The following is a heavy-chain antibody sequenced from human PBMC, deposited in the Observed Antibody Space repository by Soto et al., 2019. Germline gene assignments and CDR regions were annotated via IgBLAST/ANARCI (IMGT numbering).Heavy chain of an antibody. J-gene: IGHJ4*02. V-gene: IGHV3-23*01. D-gene: IGHD2-15*01. CDR3: VKGGWLDY. CDR1: GFPFSTYE. Sequence: EVQLLESGGGLVQPGGSLRLSCAASGFPFSTYEMTWVRQAPGKGLEWVSVIRPSDDNTYYADSVKGRFTISRDNPKNTLYLQVNSLRAEDTAVYYCVKGGWLDYWGQGTVVTVSS. CDR2: IRPSDDNT.